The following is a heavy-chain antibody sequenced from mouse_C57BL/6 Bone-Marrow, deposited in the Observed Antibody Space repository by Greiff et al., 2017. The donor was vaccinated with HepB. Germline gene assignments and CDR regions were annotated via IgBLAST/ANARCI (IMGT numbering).Heavy chain of an antibody. V-gene: IGHV1-55*01. Sequence: VQLQQPGAELVKPGASVKMSCKASGYTFTSYWITWVKQRPGQGLEWIGDIYPGSGSTNYNEKLKSKATLTVDTSSSTAYMQLSSLTSEDSAVYYCARCGYDHYYAMDYWGQGTSVTVSS. CDR1: GYTFTSYW. CDR3: ARCGYDHYYAMDY. CDR2: IYPGSGST. J-gene: IGHJ4*01. D-gene: IGHD2-2*01.